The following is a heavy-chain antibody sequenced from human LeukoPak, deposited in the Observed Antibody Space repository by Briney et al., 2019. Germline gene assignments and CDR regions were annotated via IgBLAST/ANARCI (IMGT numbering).Heavy chain of an antibody. CDR1: GYSISSGYY. Sequence: PSETLSLTCAVSGYSISSGYYWGWIRQPPGKGLEWIGSIYHSGSTYYNPSLKSRVTISVDTSKNQFSLKLSPVTAADTAVYYCARYGPSYYDFWSGYYKEGNFDYWGQGTLVTVSS. J-gene: IGHJ4*02. V-gene: IGHV4-38-2*01. CDR2: IYHSGST. CDR3: ARYGPSYYDFWSGYYKEGNFDY. D-gene: IGHD3-3*01.